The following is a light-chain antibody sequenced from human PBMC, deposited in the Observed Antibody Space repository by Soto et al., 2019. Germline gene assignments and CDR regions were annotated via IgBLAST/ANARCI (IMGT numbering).Light chain of an antibody. CDR2: GAS. J-gene: IGKJ3*01. V-gene: IGKV3-20*01. CDR1: QSLSSNY. CDR3: QQYGTSLFT. Sequence: DIVLTQSPGTLSLSPGERATLSCRASQSLSSNYLAWYQQKPGQAPGLLIYGASNRATGIPDRFSGSGSGTDFTLTISRLEPEDFAIYYCQQYGTSLFTFGPGTKVDIK.